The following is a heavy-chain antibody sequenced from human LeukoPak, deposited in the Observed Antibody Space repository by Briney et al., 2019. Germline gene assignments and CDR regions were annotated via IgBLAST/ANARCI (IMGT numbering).Heavy chain of an antibody. J-gene: IGHJ4*02. V-gene: IGHV1-46*03. Sequence: ASVKVSCKASGYTFTSYYMHWVRQAPGQGLEWMGIINPSGGSTSYAQKFQGRVTMTTDTSTSTAYMELRSLRSDDTAVYYCASYGRFDYWGQGTLVTVSS. D-gene: IGHD2-8*01. CDR2: INPSGGST. CDR1: GYTFTSYY. CDR3: ASYGRFDY.